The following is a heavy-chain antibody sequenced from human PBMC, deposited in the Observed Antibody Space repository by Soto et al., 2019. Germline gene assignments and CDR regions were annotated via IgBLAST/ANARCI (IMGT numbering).Heavy chain of an antibody. Sequence: GWSLRLSCAASVFTFSSYSMNWVRQAPGKGLEWVSYISSSSSTIYYADSVKGRFTISRDNAKNSLYLQMNSLRDEDTAVYYCARARIYYYDSSGPNEGDAFDIWGQGTMVTVSS. CDR3: ARARIYYYDSSGPNEGDAFDI. D-gene: IGHD3-22*01. V-gene: IGHV3-48*02. CDR2: ISSSSSTI. CDR1: VFTFSSYS. J-gene: IGHJ3*02.